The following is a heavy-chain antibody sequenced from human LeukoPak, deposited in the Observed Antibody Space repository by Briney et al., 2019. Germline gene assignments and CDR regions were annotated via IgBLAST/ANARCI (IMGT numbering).Heavy chain of an antibody. V-gene: IGHV3-48*01. D-gene: IGHD2-2*01. CDR2: IRSSGSIL. J-gene: IGHJ6*03. CDR3: ARERQLILGGKFFNYMDV. CDR1: GLTFNEYT. Sequence: HPGGSLRLSCVASGLTFNEYTLNWVRQAPGKGLEWVSYIRSSGSILNYADSVKGRFTISRDNARNSLYLHMNSLRAEDSAVYYCARERQLILGGKFFNYMDVWGKGTAVFVSS.